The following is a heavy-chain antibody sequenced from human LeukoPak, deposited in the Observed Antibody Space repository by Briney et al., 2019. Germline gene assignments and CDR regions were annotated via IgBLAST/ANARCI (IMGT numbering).Heavy chain of an antibody. V-gene: IGHV3-23*01. CDR2: ISGNAGST. CDR3: ANGQWLGSLDY. Sequence: GGSLRLSCAASGFTLSSYAMSWVRQAPGKGLEWVSLISGNAGSTYYADSVKGRFTISRDITKNTLYLQMNSLRAEDTAVYYCANGQWLGSLDYWGQGTLVTVSS. D-gene: IGHD6-19*01. CDR1: GFTLSSYA. J-gene: IGHJ4*02.